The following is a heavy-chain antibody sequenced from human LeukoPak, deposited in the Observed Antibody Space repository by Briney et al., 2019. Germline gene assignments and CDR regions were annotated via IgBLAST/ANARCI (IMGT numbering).Heavy chain of an antibody. CDR3: ARGRSYGFDFDS. CDR1: GVSINTCCYY. V-gene: IGHV4-61*01. J-gene: IGHJ4*02. CDR2: KYYSGST. Sequence: PSETLSLTCDVSGVSINTCCYYWTWIRQPPGKGLGWVGYKYYSGSTRYNSSLRSRLTISLDSSKNKFSLRLTSVTAADTAVYYCARGRSYGFDFDSWGPGTLVIVSS. D-gene: IGHD5-18*01.